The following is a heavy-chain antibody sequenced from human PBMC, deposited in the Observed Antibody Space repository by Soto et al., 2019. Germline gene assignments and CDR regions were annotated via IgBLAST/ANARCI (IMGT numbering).Heavy chain of an antibody. CDR1: GYTFTSYY. V-gene: IGHV1-46*01. CDR3: ARDYATVPAARWGYYYYGMDV. Sequence: ASVKVSCKASGYTFTSYYMHWVRQAPGQGLEWMGIINPSGGSTSYAQKFQGRVTMTRDTSTSTVYMELSSLRSEDTAVYYCARDYATVPAARWGYYYYGMDVWGQGNTVTVYS. CDR2: INPSGGST. J-gene: IGHJ6*02. D-gene: IGHD2-2*01.